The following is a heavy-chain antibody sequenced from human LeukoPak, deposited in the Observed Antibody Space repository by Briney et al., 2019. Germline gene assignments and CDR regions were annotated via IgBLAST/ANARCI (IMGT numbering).Heavy chain of an antibody. CDR1: GFTFSSYG. D-gene: IGHD3-3*01. V-gene: IGHV3-30*02. CDR2: IRYDGSNK. Sequence: PGGSLRLSCAASGFTFSSYGMHWVRQAPGKGLEWVAFIRYDGSNKYYADSVKGRFTISRDNSKNTLYLQMNSLRAEDTAVYYCAKDFVVLEWLLYGYWGQGTLVTVSS. J-gene: IGHJ4*02. CDR3: AKDFVVLEWLLYGY.